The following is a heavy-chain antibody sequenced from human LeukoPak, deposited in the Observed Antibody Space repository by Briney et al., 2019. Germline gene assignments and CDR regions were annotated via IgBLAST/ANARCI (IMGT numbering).Heavy chain of an antibody. CDR1: GFTFSSSA. D-gene: IGHD3-3*01. V-gene: IGHV1-58*02. CDR2: IVVGSSST. J-gene: IGHJ4*02. Sequence: ASVKVSCKASGFTFSSSAMQWVRQARGQRLEWIGWIVVGSSSTNYAQNFQERVTITRDMSTSTVYMELVSLRSEDTAVYYCAADDLLEVYWGQGTLVSVSS. CDR3: AADDLLEVY.